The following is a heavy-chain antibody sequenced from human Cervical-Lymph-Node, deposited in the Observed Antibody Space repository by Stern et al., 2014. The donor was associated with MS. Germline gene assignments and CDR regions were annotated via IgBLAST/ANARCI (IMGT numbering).Heavy chain of an antibody. CDR3: AREGSSGWSDNLQH. D-gene: IGHD6-19*01. CDR2: IYTNGRT. J-gene: IGHJ1*01. Sequence: QVQLQESGPGLVKSSQTLSLTCTVSGGSISSGSYYWSWIRQPAGKGLEWIGHIYTNGRTNYNPSLKSRLTISLDTPKNQFSLKLNSVTAADTAVYYCAREGSSGWSDNLQHWGQGTLVTVSS. V-gene: IGHV4-61*02. CDR1: GGSISSGSYY.